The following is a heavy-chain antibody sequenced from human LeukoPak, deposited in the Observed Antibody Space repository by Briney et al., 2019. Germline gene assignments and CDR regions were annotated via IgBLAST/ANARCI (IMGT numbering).Heavy chain of an antibody. CDR2: IDPSDSYT. CDR1: GYSFTTYW. J-gene: IGHJ4*02. Sequence: GESMNFSCKGSGYSFTTYWISWVRQMPGKGLEWMGRIDPSDSYTNYSPSFQGHVTISADKSFSTAYLQWTSLKASDTAMYYCARHAKAYGSSCDYWGQGTLVTVSS. CDR3: ARHAKAYGSSCDY. V-gene: IGHV5-10-1*01. D-gene: IGHD6-13*01.